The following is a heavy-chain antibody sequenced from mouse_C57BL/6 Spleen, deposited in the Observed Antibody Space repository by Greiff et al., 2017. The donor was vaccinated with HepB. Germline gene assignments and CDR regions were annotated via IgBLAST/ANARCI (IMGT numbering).Heavy chain of an antibody. V-gene: IGHV1-26*01. CDR3: ARDENWDGY. Sequence: VHVKQSGPELVKPGASVKISCKASGYTFTDYYMNWVKQSHGKSLEWIGDINPNNGGTSYNQKFKGKATLTVDKSSSTAYMELRSLTSEDSAVYYCARDENWDGYWGQGTTLTVSS. CDR2: INPNNGGT. CDR1: GYTFTDYY. J-gene: IGHJ2*01. D-gene: IGHD4-1*01.